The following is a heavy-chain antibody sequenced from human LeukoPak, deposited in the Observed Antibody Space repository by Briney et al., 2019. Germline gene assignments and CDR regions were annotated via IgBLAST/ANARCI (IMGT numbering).Heavy chain of an antibody. D-gene: IGHD1-26*01. CDR3: AKDGDGGSYYVLFDY. Sequence: PGGSLRLSCAASGFTFSSFNMNWVRQAPGKGLEWVSVISGSGGNTYYADSVKGRFTISRDNSKSTLFLQMNSLRDEDTAVYYCAKDGDGGSYYVLFDYWGQGALVTVSS. CDR1: GFTFSSFN. J-gene: IGHJ4*02. V-gene: IGHV3-23*01. CDR2: ISGSGGNT.